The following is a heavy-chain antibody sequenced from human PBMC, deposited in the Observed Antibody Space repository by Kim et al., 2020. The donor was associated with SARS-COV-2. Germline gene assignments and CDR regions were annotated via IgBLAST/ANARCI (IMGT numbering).Heavy chain of an antibody. J-gene: IGHJ5*02. Sequence: SETLSLTCTVSGASISNYYWSWIRQFPGKGLEWIGYIYYSGSTNYNPSLKSGVTISVDTSANKFSLKRSHVPAAETAEIYCSGRNKSVYYFPWGRGTPV. CDR3: SGRNKSVYYFP. CDR2: IYYSGST. CDR1: GASISNYY. D-gene: IGHD3-3*01. V-gene: IGHV4-59*12.